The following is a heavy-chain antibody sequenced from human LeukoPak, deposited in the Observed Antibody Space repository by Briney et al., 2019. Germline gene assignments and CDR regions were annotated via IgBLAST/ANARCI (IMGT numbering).Heavy chain of an antibody. CDR2: ISGNSGDI. CDR1: GFSFSDSY. D-gene: IGHD1-1*01. CDR3: ARDPRTVRI. J-gene: IGHJ4*02. V-gene: IGHV3-11*06. Sequence: GGSLRLSCAASGFSFSDSYMTWVRQAPGKGLEWLSYISGNSGDINYADSVKGRFTISRDNAKNSLYLQMNSLRVEDTAVYYCARDPRTVRIWGQGALVTVSS.